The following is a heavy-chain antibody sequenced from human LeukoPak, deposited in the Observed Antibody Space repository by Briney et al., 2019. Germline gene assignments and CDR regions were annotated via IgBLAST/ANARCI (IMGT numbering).Heavy chain of an antibody. J-gene: IGHJ6*04. CDR1: GFGFSRYW. CDR2: IYRDGSTT. V-gene: IGHV3-74*01. Sequence: GGSLRLSCAASGFGFSRYWMHWVRQAPGTGLKWVSRIYRDGSTTDYADSVKGRFSISRDNAKNSLYLQMNSLRAEDTAVYYCAELGITMIGGVWGKGTTVTISS. CDR3: AELGITMIGGV. D-gene: IGHD3-10*02.